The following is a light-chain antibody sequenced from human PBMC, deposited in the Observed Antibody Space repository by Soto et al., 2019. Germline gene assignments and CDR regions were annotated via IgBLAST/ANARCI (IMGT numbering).Light chain of an antibody. CDR3: QQYGSSRGLT. J-gene: IGKJ4*01. V-gene: IGKV3-20*01. CDR2: GAS. CDR1: QSVSSSY. Sequence: EIVLTQSPGTLSLSPGERATLSCRASQSVSSSYLAWYQQKPGQAPRLLIYGASSRATGIPDRFSGSGSGTDLTLTISRLEPEDFAVYYCQQYGSSRGLTFGGGTKVEIK.